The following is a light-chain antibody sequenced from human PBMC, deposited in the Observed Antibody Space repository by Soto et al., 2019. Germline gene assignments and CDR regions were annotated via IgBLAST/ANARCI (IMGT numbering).Light chain of an antibody. V-gene: IGLV2-14*01. CDR3: CSYTSSSSYV. Sequence: QSALTQPASVSGSPGQSITISCTGTSSDVGDYNYVSWYQHHPGKAPKLIIYDVSNRPSGVSNRFSGSKSGNTASLIISELQTEDEADYYCCSYTSSSSYVFGTGTKVTVL. J-gene: IGLJ1*01. CDR1: SSDVGDYNY. CDR2: DVS.